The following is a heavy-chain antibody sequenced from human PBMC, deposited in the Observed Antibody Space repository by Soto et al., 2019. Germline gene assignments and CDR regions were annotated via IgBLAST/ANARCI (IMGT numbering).Heavy chain of an antibody. CDR3: ARADPDIVVVPAAIPGWFDP. D-gene: IGHD2-2*02. Sequence: SETLSLTCAVYGGSFSGYYWSWIRQPPGKGLEWIGEINHSGSTNYNPSLKSRVTISVDTSKNQFSLRLSSVTAADTAVYYCARADPDIVVVPAAIPGWFDPWGQGTLVTVSS. V-gene: IGHV4-34*01. J-gene: IGHJ5*02. CDR2: INHSGST. CDR1: GGSFSGYY.